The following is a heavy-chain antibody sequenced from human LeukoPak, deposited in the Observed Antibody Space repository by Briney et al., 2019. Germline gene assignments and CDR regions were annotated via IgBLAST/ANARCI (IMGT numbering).Heavy chain of an antibody. CDR3: ARGQDDRSGTFDY. Sequence: PSETLSLTCTVSGDSVSSGSYYLSWIQQPPGKGLDWIAYMSPSGTTNYNPSLKSRVTTSVDTSRTQFSLRLSSVTAADTAVYYCARGQDDRSGTFDYWGQGTLVTVSS. CDR2: MSPSGTT. V-gene: IGHV4-61*01. J-gene: IGHJ4*02. D-gene: IGHD3-22*01. CDR1: GDSVSSGSYY.